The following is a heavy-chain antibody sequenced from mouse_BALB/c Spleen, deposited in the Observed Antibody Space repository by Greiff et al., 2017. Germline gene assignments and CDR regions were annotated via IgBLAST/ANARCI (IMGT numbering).Heavy chain of an antibody. CDR2: INSNGGST. J-gene: IGHJ3*01. D-gene: IGHD1-1*01. CDR1: GFTFSSYY. CDR3: AREPSHYYGSSSWFAY. V-gene: IGHV5-6-2*01. Sequence: EVKVVESGGGLVKPGGSLKLSCAASGFTFSSYYMSWVRQTPEKRLELVAAINSNGGSTYYPDTVKGRFTISRDNAKNTLYLQMSSLKSEDTALYYCAREPSHYYGSSSWFAYWGQGTLVTVSA.